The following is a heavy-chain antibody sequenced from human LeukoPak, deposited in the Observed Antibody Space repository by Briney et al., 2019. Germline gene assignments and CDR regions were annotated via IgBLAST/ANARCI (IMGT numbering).Heavy chain of an antibody. Sequence: SLSLSCAASGFTFDDYAMHWVRPAPGKGLEWVSGISWNSGSIGYADSVKGRFTISRDNAKNSLYLQMNSLRAEDTALYYCARVKGGDWKYYFDYWGQGTLVTVSS. V-gene: IGHV3-9*01. J-gene: IGHJ4*02. D-gene: IGHD2-21*02. CDR3: ARVKGGDWKYYFDY. CDR2: ISWNSGSI. CDR1: GFTFDDYA.